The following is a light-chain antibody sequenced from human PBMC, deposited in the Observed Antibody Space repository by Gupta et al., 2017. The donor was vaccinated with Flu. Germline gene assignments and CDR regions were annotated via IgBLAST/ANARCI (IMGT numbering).Light chain of an antibody. J-gene: IGKJ1*01. CDR1: QSISIS. Sequence: VGDRVTITCRASQSISISLAWYQQKPGKAPKLLIYEASNLETGVPPRFSGSGSGTEFTLTISSLQPGDFATYYCQQYNEYWTFGQGTKVEIK. CDR3: QQYNEYWT. V-gene: IGKV1-5*03. CDR2: EAS.